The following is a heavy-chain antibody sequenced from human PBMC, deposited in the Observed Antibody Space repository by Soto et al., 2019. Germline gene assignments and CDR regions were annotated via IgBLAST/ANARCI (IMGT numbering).Heavy chain of an antibody. CDR2: INPATGAA. Sequence: QLHLVQSGAVVKKPGASVTVSCSASGYPVTAYYMHWVRQAPGRGLAWMGGINPATGAAKYAQTFAGRGTLTREPPTRTAFMELSGLPSADTAVFYRARGGGVGVAGSAAFDMWGQGTLVTVSS. CDR1: GYPVTAYY. CDR3: ARGGGVGVAGSAAFDM. J-gene: IGHJ3*02. D-gene: IGHD3-3*01. V-gene: IGHV1-2*02.